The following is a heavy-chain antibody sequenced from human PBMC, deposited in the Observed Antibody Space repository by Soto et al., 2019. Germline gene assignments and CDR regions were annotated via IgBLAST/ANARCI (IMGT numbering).Heavy chain of an antibody. CDR2: INHSGST. CDR3: VRQQWLIDY. D-gene: IGHD6-19*01. J-gene: IGHJ4*02. Sequence: PSETLSLTCAVYGGSFSGYYWSWIRQPPGKGLEWIGRINHSGSTYYNPSLKSRVTISVDTSKNQFSLKLSSVTAADTAVYYCVRQQWLIDYWGQGTLVTVSS. V-gene: IGHV4-34*01. CDR1: GGSFSGYY.